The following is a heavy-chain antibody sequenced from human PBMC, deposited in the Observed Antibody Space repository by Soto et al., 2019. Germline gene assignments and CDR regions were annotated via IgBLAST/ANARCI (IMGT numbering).Heavy chain of an antibody. Sequence: QLQLQESGPGLVKPSETLSLTCTVPGGSISSSSYYWGWIRQPPGKGLEWIGSIYYSGSTYYNPSLKSRVTISGDTSKNQFSMKLSSVTAADTAVYYCAGHPSFSGSYPRDAFDIWGQGTMVTVSS. CDR3: AGHPSFSGSYPRDAFDI. D-gene: IGHD1-26*01. CDR1: GGSISSSSYY. V-gene: IGHV4-39*01. J-gene: IGHJ3*02. CDR2: IYYSGST.